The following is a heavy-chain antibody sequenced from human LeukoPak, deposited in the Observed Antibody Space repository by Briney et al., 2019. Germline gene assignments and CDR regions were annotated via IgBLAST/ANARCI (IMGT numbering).Heavy chain of an antibody. V-gene: IGHV3-9*03. Sequence: PGGSLGLSCAASGYTFDGYAMHWVRQAPGKGREWVSGISWNSGSIGYADSVKGRFTISRDNAKNSLYLQMNSLRAEDMALYYCAKGASGWYRGYFDYWGQGTLVTVSS. CDR1: GYTFDGYA. CDR3: AKGASGWYRGYFDY. J-gene: IGHJ4*02. CDR2: ISWNSGSI. D-gene: IGHD6-19*01.